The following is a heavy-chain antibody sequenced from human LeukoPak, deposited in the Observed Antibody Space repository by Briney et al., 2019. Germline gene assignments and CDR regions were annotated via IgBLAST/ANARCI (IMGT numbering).Heavy chain of an antibody. V-gene: IGHV4-61*02. CDR2: IYSSGST. Sequence: SETLSLTCTVSGGSISSGSYYWSWIRQPAGKGLEWIGRIYSSGSTNENPSLKSRVTISVDTSKNQFSLKLSSVTAADSAVYYCARDTDYFDYWGQGTLVTVSS. CDR3: ARDTDYFDY. J-gene: IGHJ4*02. CDR1: GGSISSGSYY.